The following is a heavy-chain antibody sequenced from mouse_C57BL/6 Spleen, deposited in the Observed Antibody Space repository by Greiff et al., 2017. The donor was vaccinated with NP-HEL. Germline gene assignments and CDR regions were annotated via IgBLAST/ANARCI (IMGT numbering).Heavy chain of an antibody. J-gene: IGHJ4*01. CDR3: ARKNSYYYGSSSYYAMDY. D-gene: IGHD1-1*01. Sequence: QVQLKQPGAELVKPGASVKLSCKASGYTFTSYWMQWVKQRPGQGLEWIGEIDPSDSYTNYNQKFKGKATLTVDTSSSTAYMQLSSLTSEDSAVYYCARKNSYYYGSSSYYAMDYWGQGTSVTVSS. CDR1: GYTFTSYW. CDR2: IDPSDSYT. V-gene: IGHV1-50*01.